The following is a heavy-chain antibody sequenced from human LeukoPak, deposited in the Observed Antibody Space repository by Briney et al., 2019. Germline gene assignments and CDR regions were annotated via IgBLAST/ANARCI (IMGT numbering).Heavy chain of an antibody. J-gene: IGHJ4*02. CDR2: IYYSAAS. Sequence: SETLSLTCTVSGGSVISGSYYWGWVRQPPGKGLEWIANIYYSAASYVHPSLKGQVSISVDSSKNQFSLTFDCVTSEDTTTYYRARHWKLPTCIWGQGSLVTVS. CDR3: ARHWKLPTCI. V-gene: IGHV4-39*01. D-gene: IGHD2-8*01. CDR1: GGSVISGSYY.